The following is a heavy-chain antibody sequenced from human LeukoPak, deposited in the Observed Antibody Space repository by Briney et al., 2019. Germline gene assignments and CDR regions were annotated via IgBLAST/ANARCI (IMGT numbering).Heavy chain of an antibody. V-gene: IGHV3-30*02. J-gene: IGHJ6*03. D-gene: IGHD5/OR15-5a*01. CDR2: IRYDGSNK. CDR3: AKDTVKVSTIRRVPHYMDV. Sequence: GSLRLSCAASGVTFSSYGMHWVRQAPGKGLEWVAFIRYDGSNKYYADSVKGRFTISRDNSKNTLYLQMNSLRAEDTAVYYCAKDTVKVSTIRRVPHYMDVWGKGTTVTISS. CDR1: GVTFSSYG.